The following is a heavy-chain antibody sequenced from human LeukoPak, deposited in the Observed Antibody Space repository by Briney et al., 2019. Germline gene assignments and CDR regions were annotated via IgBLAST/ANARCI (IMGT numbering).Heavy chain of an antibody. CDR1: GGSISSYY. D-gene: IGHD3-3*01. CDR2: IYTSGST. J-gene: IGHJ5*02. V-gene: IGHV4-4*07. Sequence: PSETLSLTXTVSGGSISSYYWSWIRQPAGKGLEWIGRIYTSGSTNYNPSLKSRVTMSVDTSKNQFSLKLGSVTAADTAVYYCARVTYYDFWSGSTQNWFDPWGQGTLVTVSS. CDR3: ARVTYYDFWSGSTQNWFDP.